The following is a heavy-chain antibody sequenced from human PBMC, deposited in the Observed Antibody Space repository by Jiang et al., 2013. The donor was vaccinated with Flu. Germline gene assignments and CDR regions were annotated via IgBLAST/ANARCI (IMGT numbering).Heavy chain of an antibody. CDR3: ATLYTDYDSDY. CDR1: GGSIRRSDFY. D-gene: IGHD5-12*01. Sequence: GLVKPSETLSLTCTVSGGSIRRSDFYWGWIRQPSGKGLEWIGAIYHSGSAYYNASLRSRVAISVDTSKNQFSLKLSSVTAADTAVYYCATLYTDYDSDYWGQGTLVTVSS. V-gene: IGHV4-39*07. CDR2: IYHSGSA. J-gene: IGHJ4*02.